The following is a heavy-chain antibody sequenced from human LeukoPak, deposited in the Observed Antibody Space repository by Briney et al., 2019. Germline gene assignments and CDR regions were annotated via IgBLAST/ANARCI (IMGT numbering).Heavy chain of an antibody. J-gene: IGHJ3*02. Sequence: PGGSLRLSCAASGFTFSSYAMSWVRQAPGKGLEWVSSVSVSGASTYYTYSVKGRFTISRDNSKNTLFLQMKSLRAEDAAVYYCAKDGEVGATAPLDAFDIGGQGTLVTV. D-gene: IGHD1-26*01. CDR2: VSVSGAST. CDR1: GFTFSSYA. V-gene: IGHV3-23*01. CDR3: AKDGEVGATAPLDAFDI.